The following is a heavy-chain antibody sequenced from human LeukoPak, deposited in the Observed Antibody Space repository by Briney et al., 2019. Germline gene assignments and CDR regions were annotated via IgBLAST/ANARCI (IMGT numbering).Heavy chain of an antibody. CDR2: ISWDGGST. CDR1: GFTFDDYT. Sequence: GGSLRLSCAASGFTFDDYTMHWVRHAPGKGLEWVSLISWDGGSTYYADSVKGRFTISRDNSKNSLYLQMNSLRTEDTALYYCAKDRENYDFWSGYFDYWGQGTLVTVSS. CDR3: AKDRENYDFWSGYFDY. J-gene: IGHJ4*02. V-gene: IGHV3-43*01. D-gene: IGHD3-3*01.